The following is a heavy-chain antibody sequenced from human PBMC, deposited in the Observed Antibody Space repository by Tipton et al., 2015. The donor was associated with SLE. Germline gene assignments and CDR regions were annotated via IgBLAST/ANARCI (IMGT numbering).Heavy chain of an antibody. V-gene: IGHV4-31*03. D-gene: IGHD4-17*01. Sequence: TLSLTCTVSGGSISSGGNYWSWIRQHPGKGLEWIGYIYYSGRTYYNPSLKSRVTISVDTSKNQFSLKLSSVTAADTAVYYCARLPTGFPNWFDPWGQGTLVTVSS. CDR3: ARLPTGFPNWFDP. J-gene: IGHJ5*02. CDR2: IYYSGRT. CDR1: GGSISSGGNY.